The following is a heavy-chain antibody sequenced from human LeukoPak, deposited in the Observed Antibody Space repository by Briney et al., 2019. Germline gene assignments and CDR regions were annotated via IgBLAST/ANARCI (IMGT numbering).Heavy chain of an antibody. CDR2: IYYSGST. V-gene: IGHV4-39*07. J-gene: IGHJ3*02. Sequence: SETLSLTCTVSGGSISSSSYYWGWIRQPPGKGLEWIGSIYYSGSTYYNPSLKSRVTISVDTSKNQFSLKLSSVTAADTAVYYCARARGRITIFGVVSDAFDIWGQGTMVTVSS. D-gene: IGHD3-3*01. CDR3: ARARGRITIFGVVSDAFDI. CDR1: GGSISSSSYY.